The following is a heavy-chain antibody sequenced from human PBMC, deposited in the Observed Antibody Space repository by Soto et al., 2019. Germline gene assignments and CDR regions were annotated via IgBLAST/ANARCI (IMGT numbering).Heavy chain of an antibody. CDR3: ARVGDFWSGYYEYYFDY. V-gene: IGHV4-61*01. CDR2: IYYSGST. CDR1: GGSVSSGSYY. D-gene: IGHD3-3*01. Sequence: PSETLSLTCTVSGGSVSSGSYYWSWIRQPPGKGLEWIGYIYYSGSTNYNPSLKSRVTISVDTSKNQFSLKLSSVTAADTAVYSCARVGDFWSGYYEYYFDYWGQGTLVTVSS. J-gene: IGHJ4*02.